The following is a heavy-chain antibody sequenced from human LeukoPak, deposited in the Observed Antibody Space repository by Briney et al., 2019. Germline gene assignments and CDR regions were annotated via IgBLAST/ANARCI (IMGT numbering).Heavy chain of an antibody. CDR2: IRYDGSNK. Sequence: GGYLRLSCAASGFTFSSYGMHWVRQAPGQGLEWVAFIRYDGSNKYYADSVKGRFTISRDNSKNTLYLQMNSLRDDDTAVYYCAKASYSGSYGLFDYWGQGTLVTVSS. D-gene: IGHD1-26*01. J-gene: IGHJ4*02. CDR1: GFTFSSYG. CDR3: AKASYSGSYGLFDY. V-gene: IGHV3-30*02.